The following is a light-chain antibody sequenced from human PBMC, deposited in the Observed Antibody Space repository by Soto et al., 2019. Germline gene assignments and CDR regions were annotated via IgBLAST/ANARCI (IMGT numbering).Light chain of an antibody. CDR1: SSDVGGYNY. CDR3: YSYTTSSTYV. CDR2: DVS. V-gene: IGLV2-14*01. J-gene: IGLJ1*01. Sequence: QSALTQPASVSGSPGQSITISCTGTSSDVGGYNYVSWYQQHPAKVPKLMIYDVSNRPSGVSDRFSGSKSGNTASLTIPGLQAEDEADYYCYSYTTSSTYVFGTGTKLTVL.